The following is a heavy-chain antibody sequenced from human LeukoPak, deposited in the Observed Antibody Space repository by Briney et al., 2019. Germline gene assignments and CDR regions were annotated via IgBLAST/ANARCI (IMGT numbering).Heavy chain of an antibody. J-gene: IGHJ5*02. CDR3: ARAGDYDFWSGYFPNWFDP. V-gene: IGHV4-34*01. D-gene: IGHD3-3*01. CDR1: GGSFSGYY. CDR2: INHSGST. Sequence: SETLSLTCAVYGGSFSGYYWSWIRQPPGKGLEWIGEINHSGSTSYNPSLKSRVTISVDTSKNQFSLKLSSVTAADTAVYYCARAGDYDFWSGYFPNWFDPWGQGTLVTVSS.